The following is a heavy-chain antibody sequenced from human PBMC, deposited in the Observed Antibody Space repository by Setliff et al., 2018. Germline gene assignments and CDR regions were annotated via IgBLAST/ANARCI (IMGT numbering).Heavy chain of an antibody. V-gene: IGHV4-59*01. CDR1: GGSISSYY. J-gene: IGHJ1*01. CDR2: IYYSGSA. CDR3: ARVYGGYFQ. Sequence: SETLSLTCTVSGGSISSYYWSWIRQPPGKGLEWVGYIYYSGSANYNPSLKSRVTISVDTSKNQFSLKLSSVTAADTAVYYCARVYGGYFQWGHGTLVTVSS. D-gene: IGHD2-21*02.